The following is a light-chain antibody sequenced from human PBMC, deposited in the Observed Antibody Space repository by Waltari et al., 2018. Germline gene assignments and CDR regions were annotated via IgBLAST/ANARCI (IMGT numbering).Light chain of an antibody. CDR1: QNVINNY. V-gene: IGKV3-20*01. J-gene: IGKJ1*01. CDR3: QQHGSFPRT. CDR2: ATS. Sequence: ERVLTQSPGTVSLSPGERPTLPCRTSQNVINNYLAWFQQKPGQVPSLLIYATSHRATGIPDRFSGSGSGTDFTLTISRLEPEDFAVYYCQQHGSFPRTFGQGTKVEI.